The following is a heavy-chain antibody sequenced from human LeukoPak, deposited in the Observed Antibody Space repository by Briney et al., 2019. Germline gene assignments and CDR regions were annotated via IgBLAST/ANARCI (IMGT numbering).Heavy chain of an antibody. J-gene: IGHJ3*02. CDR2: IIPIFGTA. CDR3: ARDRPYYSSGWLDAFDI. D-gene: IGHD6-19*01. Sequence: SVKVSCKASGGTFSSYAISWVRQAPGQGLEWMGRIIPIFGTANYAQKFQGRVTITTDESTSTAYIELSSLRSEDTAVYYCARDRPYYSSGWLDAFDIWGQGTMVTVSS. CDR1: GGTFSSYA. V-gene: IGHV1-69*05.